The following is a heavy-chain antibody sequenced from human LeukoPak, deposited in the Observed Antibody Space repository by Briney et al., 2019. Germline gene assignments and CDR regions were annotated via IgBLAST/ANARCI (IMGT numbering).Heavy chain of an antibody. CDR1: GFTFDDYA. V-gene: IGHV3-43*02. CDR2: ISVDGGST. D-gene: IGHD5-18*01. Sequence: GGSLRLSCAASGFTFDDYAMHWVRQAPGKGLEWVSLISVDGGSTYYADSVKGRFTISRDNSKNSLYPQMNSLTTEDTALYYCAKDRGGYSYAADYWGQGTLVTVSS. J-gene: IGHJ4*02. CDR3: AKDRGGYSYAADY.